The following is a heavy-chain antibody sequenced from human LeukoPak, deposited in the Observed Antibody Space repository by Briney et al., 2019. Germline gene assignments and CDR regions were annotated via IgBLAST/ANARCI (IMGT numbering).Heavy chain of an antibody. CDR1: GGSISSYY. Sequence: SETLSLTCSVSGGSISSYYWSWIRQPPGKGLEWIGYIYYSGSTNYNPSLKSRVTISVDTSENQLPLKLSSVTAADTALYYCARAHTSSWYMDYWGQGTLVTVSS. V-gene: IGHV4-59*01. J-gene: IGHJ4*02. CDR2: IYYSGST. D-gene: IGHD6-13*01. CDR3: ARAHTSSWYMDY.